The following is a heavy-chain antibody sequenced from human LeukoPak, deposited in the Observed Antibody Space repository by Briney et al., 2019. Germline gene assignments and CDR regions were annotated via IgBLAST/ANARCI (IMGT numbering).Heavy chain of an antibody. V-gene: IGHV4-31*03. J-gene: IGHJ4*02. Sequence: SETLSLTCTVSGGSINNGGYYWSWIRQHPGKGLEWVGYIYYSGSSYYNPSLRSRVTISVDTSKNHFSLKLSSVTAADTAVYYCARNRDGYNSFDYWGQGTLVTVSS. CDR3: ARNRDGYNSFDY. CDR1: GGSINNGGYY. CDR2: IYYSGSS. D-gene: IGHD5-24*01.